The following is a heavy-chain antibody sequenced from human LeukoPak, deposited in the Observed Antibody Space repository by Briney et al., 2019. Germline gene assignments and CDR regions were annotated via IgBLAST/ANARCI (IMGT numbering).Heavy chain of an antibody. D-gene: IGHD3-16*01. CDR1: GFTFSSYW. CDR3: VRGGEAGMGY. V-gene: IGHV3-74*01. CDR2: INSDGSST. J-gene: IGHJ4*02. Sequence: PGGSLRLSCAASGFTFSSYWMHWVRQPPGQGPVWVSRINSDGSSTWYVDSVKGRFTISRDNAKNTLILQMNSLRAEDTAVYYCVRGGEAGMGYWGQGTLVTVSS.